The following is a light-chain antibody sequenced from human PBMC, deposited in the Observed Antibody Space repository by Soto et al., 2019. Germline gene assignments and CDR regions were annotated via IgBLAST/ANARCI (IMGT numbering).Light chain of an antibody. Sequence: EVVLTQSPGTLSLSPGERATLSCRASQSLDSTSLAWYQQKPGQSPRLVIYGASRRATGIPDRFSGSGSGTDFILTIDRLESEDFAVYYCQRSGTSPPYIFGAGTRLDIK. CDR3: QRSGTSPPYI. J-gene: IGKJ2*01. V-gene: IGKV3-20*01. CDR1: QSLDSTS. CDR2: GAS.